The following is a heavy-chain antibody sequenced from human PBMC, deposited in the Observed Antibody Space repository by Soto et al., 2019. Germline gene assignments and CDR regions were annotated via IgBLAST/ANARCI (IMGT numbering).Heavy chain of an antibody. D-gene: IGHD6-6*01. Sequence: GGSLRLSCAASGFTFSSYAMSWVRQAPGKGLEWVSAISGSGGSTYYADSVKGRFTITRDNSKNTLYLQMNSLRAEDTAVYYCAKEGLEGDSSSSGYYWGQGTLVTVSS. V-gene: IGHV3-23*01. J-gene: IGHJ4*02. CDR2: ISGSGGST. CDR1: GFTFSSYA. CDR3: AKEGLEGDSSSSGYY.